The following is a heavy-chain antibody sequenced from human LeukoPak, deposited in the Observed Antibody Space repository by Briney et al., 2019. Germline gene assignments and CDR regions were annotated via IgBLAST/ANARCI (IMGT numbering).Heavy chain of an antibody. J-gene: IGHJ3*02. CDR1: GFTFSSYE. D-gene: IGHD3-3*01. V-gene: IGHV3-48*03. CDR2: ISSSGSTI. Sequence: PGGSLRLSCAASGFTFSSYEMNWVRQAPGKGLEWVSYISSSGSTIYYADSEKGRFTISRDNAKNSLYLQMNSLRAEDTAVYYCAREGVVMPGAFDIWGQGTMVTVSS. CDR3: AREGVVMPGAFDI.